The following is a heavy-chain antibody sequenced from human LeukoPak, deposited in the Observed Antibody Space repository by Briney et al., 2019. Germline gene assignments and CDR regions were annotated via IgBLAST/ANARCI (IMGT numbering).Heavy chain of an antibody. D-gene: IGHD1-7*01. Sequence: GRSLRLSCAASGFTFSSYGMNWVRQAPGKGLDWVSYISSSRSTIYYADSVKGRFTISRDNAKNSLYMQMNSLRAEDTAVYYCARKGRVNWNYVSAVMQKNNWFDPWGQGTLVTVSS. CDR1: GFTFSSYG. V-gene: IGHV3-48*01. J-gene: IGHJ5*02. CDR3: ARKGRVNWNYVSAVMQKNNWFDP. CDR2: ISSSRSTI.